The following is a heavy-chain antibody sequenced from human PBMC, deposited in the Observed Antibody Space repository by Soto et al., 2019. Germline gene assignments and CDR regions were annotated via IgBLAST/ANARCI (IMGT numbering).Heavy chain of an antibody. CDR3: ARRDRLGGYRGYGDY. Sequence: GSVKVCFKASGYPFTSYGMSWVRRAPGQGLEWMGWISAYNGNTNYAQKLQGRVTMTTDTSTSTAYMELRSLRSDDTAVYYCARRDRLGGYRGYGDYWGQGTLVTVSS. CDR1: GYPFTSYG. D-gene: IGHD5-12*01. V-gene: IGHV1-18*04. J-gene: IGHJ4*02. CDR2: ISAYNGNT.